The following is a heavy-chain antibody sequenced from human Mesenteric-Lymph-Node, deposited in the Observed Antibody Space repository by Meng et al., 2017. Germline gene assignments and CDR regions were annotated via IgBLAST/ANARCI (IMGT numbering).Heavy chain of an antibody. CDR1: GASISSGGYY. CDR2: IYSSGHT. CDR3: AREQAKHDAFDM. D-gene: IGHD4/OR15-4a*01. V-gene: IGHV4-61*02. J-gene: IGHJ3*02. Sequence: SAPLSLTCTVSGASISSGGYYWTWIRQPAGKGLEWIGRIYSSGHTNYNPSLKSRVTISIDTSKNQFSLILTSVTAADTALYYCAREQAKHDAFDMWGQGTMVNVAS.